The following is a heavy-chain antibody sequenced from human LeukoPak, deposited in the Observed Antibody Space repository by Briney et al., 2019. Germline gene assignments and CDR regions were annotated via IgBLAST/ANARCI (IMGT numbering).Heavy chain of an antibody. D-gene: IGHD3-10*01. J-gene: IGHJ4*02. CDR3: ARTGRGATEGEGPPVRPQKRQKRPYYFDY. CDR2: INHSGST. CDR1: GGSFSGYY. Sequence: SETLSLTCAVYGGSFSGYYWSWIRQPPGKGLEWIGEINHSGSTNYNPSLKSRVTISVDTSKNQFSLKLSSVTAADTAVYYCARTGRGATEGEGPPVRPQKRQKRPYYFDYWGQGTLVTVSS. V-gene: IGHV4-34*01.